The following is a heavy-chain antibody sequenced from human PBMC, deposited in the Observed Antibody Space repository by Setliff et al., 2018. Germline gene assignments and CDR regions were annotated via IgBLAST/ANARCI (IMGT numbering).Heavy chain of an antibody. Sequence: GASVKVSCKASGYTLTTYFMNWVRQAPGQGLEWMGYINTRTGNPMYAQGFTGRFVFSLDPSVSTAYLQISSLKAEDTALYYCATGRLVAAGTGHWGQGTLVTVSS. CDR1: GYTLTTYF. J-gene: IGHJ4*02. CDR3: ATGRLVAAGTGH. D-gene: IGHD6-13*01. V-gene: IGHV7-4-1*02. CDR2: INTRTGNP.